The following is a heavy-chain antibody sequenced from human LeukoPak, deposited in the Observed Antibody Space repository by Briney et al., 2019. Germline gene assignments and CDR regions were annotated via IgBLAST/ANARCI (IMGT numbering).Heavy chain of an antibody. V-gene: IGHV1-2*02. CDR3: ARGSFLGIAARWFDP. D-gene: IGHD6-6*01. CDR1: GYTFTGYY. CDR2: INPNSGGT. J-gene: IGHJ5*02. Sequence: ASVKVSCKASGYTFTGYYMHWVRQAPGQGLEWMGWINPNSGGTNYAQKFQGRVTMTRDTSISTAYMELSRLRSDDTAVYYCARGSFLGIAARWFDPWGQGTLVTVSS.